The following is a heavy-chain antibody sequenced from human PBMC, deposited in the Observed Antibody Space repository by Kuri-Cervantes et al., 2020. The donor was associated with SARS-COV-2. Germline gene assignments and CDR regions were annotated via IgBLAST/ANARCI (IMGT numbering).Heavy chain of an antibody. V-gene: IGHV5-51*01. D-gene: IGHD2-2*01. CDR2: IYPGDSDT. CDR3: ARAFVVVPAASQGAFDI. J-gene: IGHJ3*02. Sequence: GESPKISFKASGYSFTNFWIGRVRQMPGKGLEWMGIIYPGDSDTTYSPSFHGQVTISADKSINTAYLQWSSLKASDTAMYYCARAFVVVPAASQGAFDIWGQGTMVTVSS. CDR1: GYSFTNFW.